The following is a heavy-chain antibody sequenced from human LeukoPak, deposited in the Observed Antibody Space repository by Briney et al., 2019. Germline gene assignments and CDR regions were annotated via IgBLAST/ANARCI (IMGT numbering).Heavy chain of an antibody. D-gene: IGHD6-19*01. J-gene: IGHJ4*02. CDR3: ARDKGASGWYGDY. Sequence: AGRSLTLSCAASGFTFSRYGMHWLRHAPGKGLEWVAIIWYDGSNQYYADPVKGRFPIYKDNSKNTLYLQMNSLRVEDTGIYYCARDKGASGWYGDYWGQGTLVTVSS. CDR2: IWYDGSNQ. CDR1: GFTFSRYG. V-gene: IGHV3-33*01.